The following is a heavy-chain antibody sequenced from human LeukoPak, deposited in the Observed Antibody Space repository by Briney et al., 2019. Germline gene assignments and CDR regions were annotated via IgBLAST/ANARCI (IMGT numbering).Heavy chain of an antibody. Sequence: GGSLRLSCAASGFTFSSYWMHWVRQAPGKGLVWVSRINSDGSTTTYADSVKGRFTTSRDNAKNTLYLQMNSPRTEDTAVYYCARVEPGSYYNPFDYWGQGTLVTVSS. J-gene: IGHJ4*02. CDR2: INSDGSTT. CDR1: GFTFSSYW. V-gene: IGHV3-74*03. D-gene: IGHD3-10*01. CDR3: ARVEPGSYYNPFDY.